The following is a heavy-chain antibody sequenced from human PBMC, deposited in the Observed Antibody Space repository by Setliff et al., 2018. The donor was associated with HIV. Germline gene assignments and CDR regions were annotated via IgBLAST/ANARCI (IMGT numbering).Heavy chain of an antibody. CDR2: INDSGTT. Sequence: PSETLSLTCTVSGGSISSYYWSWIRQSTGKGLEWIGEINDSGTTNYNPSLESRVTISVDTSKNQLSLKLSSVTAADTAVYYCARAGRGSGRYVYSFDYWGQGSLVTVSS. D-gene: IGHD1-26*01. CDR3: ARAGRGSGRYVYSFDY. V-gene: IGHV4-34*01. CDR1: GGSISSYY. J-gene: IGHJ4*02.